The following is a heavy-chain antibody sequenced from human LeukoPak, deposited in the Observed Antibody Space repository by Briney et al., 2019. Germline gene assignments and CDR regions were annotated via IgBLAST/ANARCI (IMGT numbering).Heavy chain of an antibody. Sequence: SETLSLTCVVPDGSITSSHWWSWVRQPPGKGLEWIAEIYYNGNINYNPSLRSRVIMSLDKSKSQFSLTLTSVTAADTAVYYCARDPVAAAGTAFDYWGQGILVTVSS. J-gene: IGHJ4*02. CDR2: IYYNGNI. D-gene: IGHD1-14*01. CDR3: ARDPVAAAGTAFDY. V-gene: IGHV4/OR15-8*02. CDR1: DGSITSSHW.